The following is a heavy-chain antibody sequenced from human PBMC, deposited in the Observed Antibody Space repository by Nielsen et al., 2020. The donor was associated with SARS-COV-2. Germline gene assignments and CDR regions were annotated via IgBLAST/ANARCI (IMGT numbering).Heavy chain of an antibody. D-gene: IGHD5-18*01. Sequence: GGSLRLSCAASGFTFRSHAMHWVRQAPGKGLDWLTIISSDGGNEHYADSVKGRFTISRDNAKNTLYLQMNSLRAEDTAVYYCAKERIQQWLLPGYWGQGTLVTVSS. CDR3: AKERIQQWLLPGY. CDR2: ISSDGGNE. V-gene: IGHV3-30*04. CDR1: GFTFRSHA. J-gene: IGHJ4*02.